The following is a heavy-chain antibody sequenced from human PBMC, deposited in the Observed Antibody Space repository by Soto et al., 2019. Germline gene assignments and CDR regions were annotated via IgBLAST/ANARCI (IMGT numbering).Heavy chain of an antibody. Sequence: SETLSLTCAVYGGSFSGYYWSWIRQPPGKGLEWIGEINHSGSTNYNPSLKSRVTISVDTSKNQFSLKLSSVTAADTAVYYCAVGRIAAASGGPWGQGTLVTVSA. CDR3: AVGRIAAASGGP. V-gene: IGHV4-34*01. D-gene: IGHD6-13*01. CDR1: GGSFSGYY. J-gene: IGHJ5*02. CDR2: INHSGST.